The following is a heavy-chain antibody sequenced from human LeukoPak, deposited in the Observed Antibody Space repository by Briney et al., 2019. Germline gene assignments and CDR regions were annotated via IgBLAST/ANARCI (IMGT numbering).Heavy chain of an antibody. Sequence: GGSLRLSCAASGFTFSDYYMSWIRQAPGKGLEWVSYISSSGSTIYYADSVKGRFTISRDNAKNSLYLQMNSLRAEDTAVYYCEAGKRIAASYFDYWGQGTLVTVSS. V-gene: IGHV3-11*04. CDR1: GFTFSDYY. CDR3: EAGKRIAASYFDY. D-gene: IGHD6-6*01. J-gene: IGHJ4*02. CDR2: ISSSGSTI.